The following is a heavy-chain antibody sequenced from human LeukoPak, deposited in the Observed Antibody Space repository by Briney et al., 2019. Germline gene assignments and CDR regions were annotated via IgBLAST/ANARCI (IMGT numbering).Heavy chain of an antibody. D-gene: IGHD3-10*01. CDR1: GYTLTELS. CDR3: ADLYGSGI. CDR2: FDPEDGET. Sequence: ASVKVSCKVSGYTLTELSMHWVRQAPGKGLEWMGGFDPEDGETIYAQKLQGRVTMTTDTSTSTAYMELRSLRSDDTAVYYCADLYGSGIWGQGTLVTVSS. J-gene: IGHJ4*02. V-gene: IGHV1-24*01.